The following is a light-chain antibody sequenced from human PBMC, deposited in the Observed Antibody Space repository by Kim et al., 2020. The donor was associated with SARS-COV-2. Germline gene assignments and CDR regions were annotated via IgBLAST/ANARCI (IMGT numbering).Light chain of an antibody. Sequence: SVSPGQPASLTCSGDKLGDKYASWYQQKPGQSPVVVIYQDMKRPSGIPERFSGSNSGNTATLTISGTQAMDEADYYCQAWDSRTVVFGGGTQLTVL. CDR2: QDM. V-gene: IGLV3-1*01. CDR3: QAWDSRTVV. CDR1: KLGDKY. J-gene: IGLJ2*01.